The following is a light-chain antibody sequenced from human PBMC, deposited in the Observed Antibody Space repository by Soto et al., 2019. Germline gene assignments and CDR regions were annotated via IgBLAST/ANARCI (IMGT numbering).Light chain of an antibody. J-gene: IGKJ2*01. Sequence: DIQMTKSPSTLSASVGDRVTITCRASQSISSWLAWYQQKPGKAPKLMIYDASSLESGVPSRFSGSGSGTEFTLTISSPQPDDFATNYCQQYNSYPYTFGQGTKLEIK. CDR3: QQYNSYPYT. CDR2: DAS. V-gene: IGKV1-5*01. CDR1: QSISSW.